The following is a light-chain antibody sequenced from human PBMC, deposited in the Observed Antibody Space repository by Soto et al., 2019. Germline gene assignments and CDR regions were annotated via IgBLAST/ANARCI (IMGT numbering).Light chain of an antibody. J-gene: IGKJ4*01. V-gene: IGKV1-39*01. CDR2: GAS. Sequence: DIQMTQSPSSLSASVGDRVTITCRASQSITTYLNWYRQKPGKAPKLLIYGASSLQSGVPSRFSGSGSETEFTLSISSLQPEDFATYFCQQIYSAPLTFGGGTKVEIK. CDR1: QSITTY. CDR3: QQIYSAPLT.